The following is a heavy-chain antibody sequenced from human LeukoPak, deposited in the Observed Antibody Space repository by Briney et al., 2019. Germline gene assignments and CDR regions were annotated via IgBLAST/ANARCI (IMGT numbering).Heavy chain of an antibody. Sequence: GGSLRLSCAASGFTVSSNYMSWVRQAPGKGLEWVSVIYSGGSTYYADSVKGRFTISRDNSKNTLYLQMNSLRAEDTAVYYCARELYDFPGWFDPWGQGTLVTVSS. V-gene: IGHV3-53*01. CDR3: ARELYDFPGWFDP. J-gene: IGHJ5*02. CDR1: GFTVSSNY. CDR2: IYSGGST. D-gene: IGHD3-3*01.